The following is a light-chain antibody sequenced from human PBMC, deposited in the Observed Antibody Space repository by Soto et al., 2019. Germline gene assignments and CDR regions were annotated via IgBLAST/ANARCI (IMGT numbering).Light chain of an antibody. CDR1: SSDVGGYNY. CDR2: GVS. V-gene: IGLV2-8*01. Sequence: QSALTQPPSASGSPGQSVTISCTGTSSDVGGYNYVSWYQQHPGKAPKLMIYGVSKRPAGVPDRFSGSKSGNTASLTVSGLQAEDDADYYCSSYAGSNNLVFGGGTKLTVL. J-gene: IGLJ2*01. CDR3: SSYAGSNNLV.